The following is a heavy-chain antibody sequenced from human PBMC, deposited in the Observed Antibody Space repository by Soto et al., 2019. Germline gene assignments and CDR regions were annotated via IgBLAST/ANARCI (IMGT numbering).Heavy chain of an antibody. Sequence: SETLSLTCAVYGGSFSGYYWSWIRQPPGKGLEWIGEINHSGSTNYNPSLKSRVTISVDTSKNQFSLKLSSVTAADTAVYYCARGVWGSPFDYWGQGTLVTGSS. CDR3: ARGVWGSPFDY. V-gene: IGHV4-34*01. CDR2: INHSGST. CDR1: GGSFSGYY. D-gene: IGHD7-27*01. J-gene: IGHJ4*02.